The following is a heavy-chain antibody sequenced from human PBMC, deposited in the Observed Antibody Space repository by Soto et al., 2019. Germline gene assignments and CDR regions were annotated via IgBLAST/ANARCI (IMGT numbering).Heavy chain of an antibody. Sequence: HPGGSLRLSCAASGFTFSSYAMHWVRQAPGKGLEWVAVISYDGSNKYYADSVKGRFTISRDNSKNTLYLQMNSLRAEDTAVYYCARDGMAAAAHGTFDYWGQGTLVTVSS. V-gene: IGHV3-30-3*01. CDR1: GFTFSSYA. D-gene: IGHD6-13*01. CDR3: ARDGMAAAAHGTFDY. CDR2: ISYDGSNK. J-gene: IGHJ4*02.